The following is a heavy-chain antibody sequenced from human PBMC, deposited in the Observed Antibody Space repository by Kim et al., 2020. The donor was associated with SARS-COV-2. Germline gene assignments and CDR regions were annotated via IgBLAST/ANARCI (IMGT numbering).Heavy chain of an antibody. CDR2: ISFDGSEK. CDR1: GFTPRNSGIFTNYG. CDR3: AKDSGSYGAGTRYGRDV. Sequence: GGSLRLSCAASGFTPRNSGIFTNYGMHWVRQAPGKGLEWVAVISFDGSEKYFADSVRGRFTISRDNAKNTLYLQMNSLRAEDTALYYCAKDSGSYGAGTRYGRDVWGPGTTVNVSS. J-gene: IGHJ6*02. D-gene: IGHD3-10*01. V-gene: IGHV3-30*18.